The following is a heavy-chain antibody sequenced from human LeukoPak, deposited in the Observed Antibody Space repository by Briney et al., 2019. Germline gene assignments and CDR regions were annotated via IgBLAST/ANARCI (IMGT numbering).Heavy chain of an antibody. J-gene: IGHJ4*02. V-gene: IGHV1-8*03. Sequence: EASVKVPCKASGYTFTSYDINWVRQATGQGLEWMGWMNPNSGNTGYAQKFQGRVTITRNTSISTAYMELSSLRSEDTAVYYCARVSGRIAAAGSDYWGQGTLVTVSS. CDR2: MNPNSGNT. D-gene: IGHD6-13*01. CDR3: ARVSGRIAAAGSDY. CDR1: GYTFTSYD.